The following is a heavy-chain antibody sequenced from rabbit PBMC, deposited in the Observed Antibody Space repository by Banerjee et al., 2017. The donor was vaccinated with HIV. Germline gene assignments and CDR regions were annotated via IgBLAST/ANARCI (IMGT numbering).Heavy chain of an antibody. V-gene: IGHV1S40*01. CDR3: ARSAGWVSHGNGYSNL. J-gene: IGHJ4*01. D-gene: IGHD1-1*01. Sequence: QSLEESGGDLVKPGASLTLTCTASGFSFNDKYYMCWVRQAPGKGLEWIACIYGGSSGSTHYASWAKGRFTISKTSSTTVTLQMTSLTAADTATYFCARSAGWVSHGNGYSNLWGPGTLVTVS. CDR1: GFSFNDKYY. CDR2: IYGGSSGST.